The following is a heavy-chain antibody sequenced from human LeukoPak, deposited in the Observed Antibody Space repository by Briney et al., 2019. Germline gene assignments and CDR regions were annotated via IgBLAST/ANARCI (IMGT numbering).Heavy chain of an antibody. CDR3: ARGTGSSWFDP. J-gene: IGHJ5*02. CDR2: INPHTGGT. CDR1: GYTITGYY. D-gene: IGHD1-1*01. Sequence: GASVKVFCKASGYTITGYYLYWVRQAPGQGLEWMGWINPHTGGTLYAQKFLGRVTMTRDTSINTAYMGLNNLKSDDTAVYFCARGTGSSWFDPWGQGTLVTVSS. V-gene: IGHV1-2*02.